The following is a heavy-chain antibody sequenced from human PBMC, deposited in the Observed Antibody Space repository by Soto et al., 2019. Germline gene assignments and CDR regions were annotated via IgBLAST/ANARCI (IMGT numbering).Heavy chain of an antibody. D-gene: IGHD3-16*01. J-gene: IGHJ4*02. Sequence: VQLVQSGGGPVKPGGSLRLSCAASGFIFSDFQLNWVRQAPGRGLEWLSSITGTSAFTHYAGSIEGRFTISRDNPNNLLFLQMDNLRPEYTAVYYCARDNLAFQGAFDLWGQGTLVTVSS. CDR2: ITGTSAFT. CDR3: ARDNLAFQGAFDL. CDR1: GFIFSDFQ. V-gene: IGHV3-21*02.